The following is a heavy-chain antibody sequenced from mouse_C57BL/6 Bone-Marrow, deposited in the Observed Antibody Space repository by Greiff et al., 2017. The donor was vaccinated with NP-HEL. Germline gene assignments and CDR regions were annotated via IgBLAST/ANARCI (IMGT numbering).Heavy chain of an antibody. CDR3: ARNYFYYAMDY. Sequence: EVKLMESGPGLVKPSQSLSLTCSVPGYSITSGYYWNWIRQFPGNKLEWMGYISYDGSNNYNPSLKNRISITRDTSKNQCCLKLNSVTTEDTATYYCARNYFYYAMDYWGQGTSVTVSS. CDR2: ISYDGSN. V-gene: IGHV3-6*01. D-gene: IGHD2-1*01. J-gene: IGHJ4*01. CDR1: GYSITSGYY.